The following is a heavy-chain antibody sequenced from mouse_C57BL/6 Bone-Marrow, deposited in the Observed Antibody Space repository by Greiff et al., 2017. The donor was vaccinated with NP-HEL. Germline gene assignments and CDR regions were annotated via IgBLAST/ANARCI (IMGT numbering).Heavy chain of an antibody. CDR2: IDPSDSYT. CDR3: ARLGYGSNDY. V-gene: IGHV1-59*01. Sequence: QVQLQQSGAELVKPGASVKLSCTASGFNIKDYYMHWVKQRPGQGLEWIGVIDPSDSYTNYNQKFKGKATLTVDTSSSTAYMQLSSLTSEDSAVYYCARLGYGSNDYWGQGTTLTVSS. D-gene: IGHD1-1*01. J-gene: IGHJ2*01. CDR1: GFNIKDYY.